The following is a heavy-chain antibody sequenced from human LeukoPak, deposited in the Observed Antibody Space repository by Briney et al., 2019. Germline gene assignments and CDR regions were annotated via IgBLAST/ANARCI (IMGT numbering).Heavy chain of an antibody. J-gene: IGHJ4*02. Sequence: GGSLRLSCTTSGITLRNSWMSWVRQARGKGLEWVATIRPDGSGGYYADSVRGRFNISRDNSKNSFYLQMSSLRAEDTGVFYCARDVAYSAFDYWGQGTLVTVSS. D-gene: IGHD2-21*01. V-gene: IGHV3-7*01. CDR1: GITLRNSW. CDR3: ARDVAYSAFDY. CDR2: IRPDGSGG.